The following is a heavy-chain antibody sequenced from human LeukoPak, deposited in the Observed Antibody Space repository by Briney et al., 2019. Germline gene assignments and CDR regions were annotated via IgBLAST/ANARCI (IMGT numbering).Heavy chain of an antibody. V-gene: IGHV5-51*01. CDR1: GYTFPSYW. Sequence: PGESLKISCKGSGYTFPSYWIGWVRQMPGKGLEWMGIVYPSDSDARYSPSFKGQVTMSADTSISTAYLQWSSLKASDSAMYYCARHAPSARYDASGFTTNFDSWGQGTLVTVSS. CDR2: VYPSDSDA. D-gene: IGHD3-22*01. CDR3: ARHAPSARYDASGFTTNFDS. J-gene: IGHJ4*02.